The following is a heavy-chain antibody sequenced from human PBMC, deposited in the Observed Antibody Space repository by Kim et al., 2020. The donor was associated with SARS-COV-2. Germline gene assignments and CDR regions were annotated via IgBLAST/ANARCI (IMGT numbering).Heavy chain of an antibody. Sequence: NYNPSLKSRVTMSVDTSKNQFSLKLSSVTAADTAVYYCARYSPSGYYFNYWGQGTLVTVSS. D-gene: IGHD3-3*01. V-gene: IGHV4-59*10. J-gene: IGHJ4*02. CDR3: ARYSPSGYYFNY.